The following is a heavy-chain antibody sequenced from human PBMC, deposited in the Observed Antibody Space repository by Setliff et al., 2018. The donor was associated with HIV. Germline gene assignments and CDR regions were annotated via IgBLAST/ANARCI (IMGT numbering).Heavy chain of an antibody. V-gene: IGHV4-38-2*02. CDR3: ARDPAPSSSASYFQH. CDR1: GDSISRDSY. CDR2: VHQSGSS. Sequence: PSETLSLTCDVSGDSISRDSYWGWVRQTPGKGLEWIGNVHQSGSSYYNPSLKSRVTISMDTSRNQFSLKMSSATASDTAVYYCARDPAPSSSASYFQHWGQGTPVTVSS. D-gene: IGHD6-6*01. J-gene: IGHJ1*01.